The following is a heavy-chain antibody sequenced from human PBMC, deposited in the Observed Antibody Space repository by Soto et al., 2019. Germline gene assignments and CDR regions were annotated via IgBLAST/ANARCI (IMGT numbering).Heavy chain of an antibody. Sequence: QVQLVQSGTEVKKPGSSVQVSCKASGGTFSNYALSWVRQAPGLGLEWVGGIIPMLDNVNYAQRFQGRVTITAVKSTSTAYLELSSLRFEDTAVYYCAGPAYNGNYAQAGKLDYWGQGTLVTVSS. D-gene: IGHD1-7*01. J-gene: IGHJ4*02. CDR3: AGPAYNGNYAQAGKLDY. V-gene: IGHV1-69*06. CDR2: IIPMLDNV. CDR1: GGTFSNYA.